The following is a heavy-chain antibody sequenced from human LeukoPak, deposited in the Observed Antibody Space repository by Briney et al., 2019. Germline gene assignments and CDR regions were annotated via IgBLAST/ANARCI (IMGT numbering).Heavy chain of an antibody. CDR1: GGTFSSYA. Sequence: SVKVSCKASGGTFSSYAISWVRQAPGQGLEWMGGITPIFGTANYAQKFQGRVTITADESTSTAYMELSSLRSEDTAVYYCARRTIRYCSSTSCSAGAYYYYGMDVWGQGTTVTVSS. D-gene: IGHD2-2*01. CDR3: ARRTIRYCSSTSCSAGAYYYYGMDV. V-gene: IGHV1-69*01. CDR2: ITPIFGTA. J-gene: IGHJ6*02.